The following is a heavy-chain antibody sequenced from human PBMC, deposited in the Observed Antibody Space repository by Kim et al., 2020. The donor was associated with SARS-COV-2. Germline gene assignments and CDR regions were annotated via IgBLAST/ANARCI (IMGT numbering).Heavy chain of an antibody. D-gene: IGHD3-10*01. CDR1: GYTFTSYG. V-gene: IGHV1-18*01. Sequence: ASVKVSCKASGYTFTSYGISWVRQAPGQGLEWMGWISAYNGNTNYAQKLQGRDTMTTDTSTSTAYMELRSLRSDDTAVYYCARGYGSGSYLRRYYYYGMDVWGQGTTVTVSS. J-gene: IGHJ6*02. CDR3: ARGYGSGSYLRRYYYYGMDV. CDR2: ISAYNGNT.